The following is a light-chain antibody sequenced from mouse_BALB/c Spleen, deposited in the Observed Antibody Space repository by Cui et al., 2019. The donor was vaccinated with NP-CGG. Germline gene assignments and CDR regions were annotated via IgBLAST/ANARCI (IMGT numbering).Light chain of an antibody. Sequence: QAVVTQESALTTSPGETVTLTCRSSTGAVTTSNYANWVQEKPDHLFTGLIGGTNNRGGIPRPLTITGAQTEDEAIYFCALWYSNHWVFGGGTKLTVL. CDR3: ALWYSNHWV. CDR2: GTN. V-gene: IGLV1*01. J-gene: IGLJ1*01. CDR1: TGAVTTSNY.